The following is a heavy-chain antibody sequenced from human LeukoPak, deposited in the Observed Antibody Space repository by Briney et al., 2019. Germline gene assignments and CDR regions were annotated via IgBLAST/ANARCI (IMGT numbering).Heavy chain of an antibody. CDR2: ISGSGTTT. CDR3: AKSSIFYDSSGYYVGEKYYFDY. J-gene: IGHJ4*02. Sequence: PGGSLTLSCSASAFTFISYCMSCVRQAPGKVLEWVSGISGSGTTTYYADSVKGLFTISRDNSKNTLFLQMNSLRADDTAVYYCAKSSIFYDSSGYYVGEKYYFDYWGQGTLVTVSS. V-gene: IGHV3-23*01. D-gene: IGHD3-22*01. CDR1: AFTFISYC.